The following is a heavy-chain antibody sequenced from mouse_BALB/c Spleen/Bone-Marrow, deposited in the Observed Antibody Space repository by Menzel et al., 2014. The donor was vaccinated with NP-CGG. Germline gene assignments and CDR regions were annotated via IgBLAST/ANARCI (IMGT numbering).Heavy chain of an antibody. J-gene: IGHJ2*01. D-gene: IGHD1-1*01. V-gene: IGHV1-7*01. CDR1: GYTFTNYW. CDR2: INPSTGYT. CDR3: ARIYYYGRDY. Sequence: QVQLQQSGAELAKPGASVKMSCKASGYTFTNYWMHWVKQRPGQGLEWIGYINPSTGYTEYNQKFKDKATLTADKSSSTAYMQLSSLTSEDSAVYYCARIYYYGRDYCSQGTTLTVSS.